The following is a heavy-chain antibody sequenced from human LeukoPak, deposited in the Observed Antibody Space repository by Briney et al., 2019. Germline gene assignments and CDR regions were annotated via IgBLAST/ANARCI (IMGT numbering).Heavy chain of an antibody. V-gene: IGHV3-23*01. CDR3: ARSGLSRFDY. CDR2: FSGSGGST. Sequence: PRGSLRLSCAVSGFTFSSYAMSWVRQAPGKGLEWVSAFSGSGGSTYYADSVKGRFTISRDNSKNTLFLQMNSLRAEDTAVYYCARSGLSRFDYWGQGTLVTVSS. D-gene: IGHD4/OR15-4a*01. CDR1: GFTFSSYA. J-gene: IGHJ4*02.